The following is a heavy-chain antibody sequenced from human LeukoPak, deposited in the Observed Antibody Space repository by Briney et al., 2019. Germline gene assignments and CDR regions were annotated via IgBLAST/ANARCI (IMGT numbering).Heavy chain of an antibody. Sequence: SETLSLTXTVSGGSISSYYWSWIRQPAGKGLEWIGRIYTSGSTNYNPSLKSRVTMSVDTSKNQFSLKLSSVTAADTAVYYCARTPYYDILTGHYYYYMDVWGKGTTVTVSS. CDR3: ARTPYYDILTGHYYYYMDV. CDR1: GGSISSYY. D-gene: IGHD3-9*01. J-gene: IGHJ6*03. V-gene: IGHV4-4*07. CDR2: IYTSGST.